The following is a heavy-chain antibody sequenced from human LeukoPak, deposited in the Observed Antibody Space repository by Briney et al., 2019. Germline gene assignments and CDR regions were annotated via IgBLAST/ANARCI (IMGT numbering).Heavy chain of an antibody. CDR3: VKDNCHNFGSGIYCPNWFDS. Sequence: GGSLRLSCAASGFAFIEYAMHWVRQAPGKGLEWVSFISADAGTTNSADSLKGRFTIPIDNSKNSLYLQMNSLRTEDIALYYCVKDNCHNFGSGIYCPNWFDSWGQGTLVTVSS. CDR2: ISADAGTT. CDR1: GFAFIEYA. V-gene: IGHV3-43*02. D-gene: IGHD3-10*01. J-gene: IGHJ5*01.